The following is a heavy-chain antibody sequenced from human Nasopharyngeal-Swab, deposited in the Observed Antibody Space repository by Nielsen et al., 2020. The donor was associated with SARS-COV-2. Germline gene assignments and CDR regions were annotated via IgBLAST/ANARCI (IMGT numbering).Heavy chain of an antibody. CDR1: GGSISSSSYY. D-gene: IGHD2-2*01. Sequence: SETLSLTCTVSGGSISSSSYYWGWIRQPPGKGLEWIGSICYSGSTYYNPSLKSRVTISVDTSKNQFSLKLSSVTAADTAVYYCARGPLSYCSSTSCYALGYWGQGTLVTVSS. J-gene: IGHJ4*02. CDR2: ICYSGST. V-gene: IGHV4-39*07. CDR3: ARGPLSYCSSTSCYALGY.